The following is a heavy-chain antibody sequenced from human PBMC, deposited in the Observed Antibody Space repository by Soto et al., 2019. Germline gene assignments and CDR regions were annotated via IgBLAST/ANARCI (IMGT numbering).Heavy chain of an antibody. CDR2: IYYSGST. CDR1: GGSISSYY. J-gene: IGHJ4*02. V-gene: IGHV4-59*01. CDR3: ARGPRIAAAGTPGIPRRVDY. Sequence: SETLSLTCTVSGGSISSYYWSWIRQPPGKGLEWIGYIYYSGSTNYNPSLKSRVTISVDTSKNQFSLKLSSVTAADTAVYYCARGPRIAAAGTPGIPRRVDYWGQGTLVTVSS. D-gene: IGHD6-13*01.